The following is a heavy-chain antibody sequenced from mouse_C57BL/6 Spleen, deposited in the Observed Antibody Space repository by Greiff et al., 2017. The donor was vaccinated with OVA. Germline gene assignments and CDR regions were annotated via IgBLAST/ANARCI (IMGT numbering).Heavy chain of an antibody. Sequence: EVQLQQSGPELVKPGASVKISCKASGYSFTGYYMNWVKQSPEKSLEWIGEINPSTGGTTYNQKFKAKATLTVDKSSSTAYMQLKSLTSEDSAVYYCARGDTTADYYAMDYWGQGTSVTVSS. D-gene: IGHD1-2*01. CDR2: INPSTGGT. V-gene: IGHV1-42*01. J-gene: IGHJ4*01. CDR1: GYSFTGYY. CDR3: ARGDTTADYYAMDY.